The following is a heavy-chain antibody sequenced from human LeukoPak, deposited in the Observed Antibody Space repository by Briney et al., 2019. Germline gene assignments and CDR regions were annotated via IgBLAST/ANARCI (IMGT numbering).Heavy chain of an antibody. CDR1: GGSISSYY. D-gene: IGHD3-10*01. V-gene: IGHV4-59*01. CDR2: VYYSGST. J-gene: IGHJ4*02. CDR3: ARVGSGSYLDY. Sequence: SETLSLTCTVSGGSISSYYWTWIRQPPGKGLEWIGFVYYSGSTNYNPSLKSRVTTSLDASKKQFFLKLGSVTAADTAVYYCARVGSGSYLDYWGQGTLVTVSS.